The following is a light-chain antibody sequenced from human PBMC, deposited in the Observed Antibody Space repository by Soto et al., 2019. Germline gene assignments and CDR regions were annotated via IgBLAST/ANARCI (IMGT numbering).Light chain of an antibody. CDR3: QQYNHYSSTT. Sequence: DLQMTQSPSTLSASVGDSVTITCRASQRIGRWLAWYQQKPGKAPKLLIYDASTLQSGVPSRFSGSGSGTEFTLNITSLQADDFATYYCQQYNHYSSTTFGRGTKLEI. CDR1: QRIGRW. CDR2: DAS. J-gene: IGKJ2*01. V-gene: IGKV1-5*01.